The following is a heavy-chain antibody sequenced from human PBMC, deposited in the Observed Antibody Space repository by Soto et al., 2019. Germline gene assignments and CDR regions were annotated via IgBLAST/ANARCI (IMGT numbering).Heavy chain of an antibody. CDR2: IYPFYSDT. V-gene: IGHV5-51*01. D-gene: IGHD5-18*01. CDR3: ERTESGYTYGFADA. J-gene: IGHJ6*02. CDR1: GYSFTSYW. Sequence: GESLKISCKGSGYSFTSYWIFWVRQMPVKGLEFMGIIYPFYSDTRYSPSFQGHVTISSYNSISTSYLQLSSLKASDTAMYYCERTESGYTYGFADAWGQGTTVTVSS.